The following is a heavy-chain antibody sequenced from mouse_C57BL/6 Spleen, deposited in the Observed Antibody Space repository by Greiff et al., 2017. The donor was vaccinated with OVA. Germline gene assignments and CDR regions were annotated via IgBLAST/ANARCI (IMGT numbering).Heavy chain of an antibody. CDR2: IYPGSGNT. Sequence: VQLQQSGAELVRPGASVKLSCKASGYTFTDYYINWVKQRPGQGLEWIARIYPGSGNTYYNEKFKGKATLTAEKSSSTAYMQLSSLTSEDSAVYFCAREETAQASYFDYWGQGTTLTVSS. D-gene: IGHD3-2*02. V-gene: IGHV1-76*01. CDR3: AREETAQASYFDY. CDR1: GYTFTDYY. J-gene: IGHJ2*01.